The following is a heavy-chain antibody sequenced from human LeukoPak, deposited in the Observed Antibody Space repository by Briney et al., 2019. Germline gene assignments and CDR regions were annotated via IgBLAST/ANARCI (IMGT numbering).Heavy chain of an antibody. CDR3: ARKPTMVRGVIDGPYYYYGMDV. Sequence: SVKVSCKASGGTFSSYAISWVGQAPGQGLEWMGGIIPIFGTANYAQKFQGRVTITADESTSTAYMELSSLRSEDTAVYYCARKPTMVRGVIDGPYYYYGMDVWGQGTTVTVSS. J-gene: IGHJ6*02. CDR1: GGTFSSYA. D-gene: IGHD3-10*01. CDR2: IIPIFGTA. V-gene: IGHV1-69*13.